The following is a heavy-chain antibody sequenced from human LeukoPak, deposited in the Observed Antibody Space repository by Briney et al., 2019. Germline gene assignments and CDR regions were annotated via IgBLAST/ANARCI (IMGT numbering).Heavy chain of an antibody. J-gene: IGHJ1*01. Sequence: SVKVSCKASGGTFSSYAISWVRQAPGQGLEWMGGIIPIFGTANYAQKFQGRVTITADESTSTAYMEPSSLRSEDTAVYYCARVGSYGDSSAEYFQHWGQGTLVTVSS. CDR1: GGTFSSYA. V-gene: IGHV1-69*13. D-gene: IGHD4-17*01. CDR3: ARVGSYGDSSAEYFQH. CDR2: IIPIFGTA.